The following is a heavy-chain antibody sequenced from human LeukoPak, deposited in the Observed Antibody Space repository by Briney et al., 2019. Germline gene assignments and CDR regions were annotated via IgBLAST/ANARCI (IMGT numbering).Heavy chain of an antibody. CDR3: AKGLLRYFDWSTPFDY. Sequence: PGGSLRLSCAASGFTFSSYAMSWVRQAPGKGLEWVSAISGSGGSTYYADSVKGRFTISRDNSKNTLYLQMNRLRAEDTAVYYCAKGLLRYFDWSTPFDYWGQGPLVTVSS. CDR2: ISGSGGST. CDR1: GFTFSSYA. D-gene: IGHD3-9*01. J-gene: IGHJ4*02. V-gene: IGHV3-23*01.